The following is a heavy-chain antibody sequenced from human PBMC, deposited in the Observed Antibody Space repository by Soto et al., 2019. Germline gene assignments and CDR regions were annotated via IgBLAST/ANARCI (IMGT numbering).Heavy chain of an antibody. J-gene: IGHJ4*02. Sequence: GGSPRLSCAASGFTFSSYAMSWVRQAPGKGLEWVSAISGSGGSTYYADSVKGRFTISRDNSKNTLYLQMNSLRAEDTAVYYCAKGRCYYYGSSGYLDNWGQGTLVTVSS. V-gene: IGHV3-23*01. CDR3: AKGRCYYYGSSGYLDN. CDR2: ISGSGGST. D-gene: IGHD3-22*01. CDR1: GFTFSSYA.